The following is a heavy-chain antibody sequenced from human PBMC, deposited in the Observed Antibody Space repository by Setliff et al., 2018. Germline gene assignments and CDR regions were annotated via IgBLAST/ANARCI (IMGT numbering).Heavy chain of an antibody. CDR2: IYSGGST. J-gene: IGHJ3*02. CDR3: ARAFGGNSDAFDI. D-gene: IGHD2-21*02. Sequence: GGSLRLSCTASGFTVSSNYMSWVRQAPGKGLEWVSVIYSGGSTYYADSVKGRFTISRDNSKNTLYLQMNSLRAEDTAVYYCARAFGGNSDAFDIWGQGTMVTVSS. V-gene: IGHV3-53*01. CDR1: GFTVSSNY.